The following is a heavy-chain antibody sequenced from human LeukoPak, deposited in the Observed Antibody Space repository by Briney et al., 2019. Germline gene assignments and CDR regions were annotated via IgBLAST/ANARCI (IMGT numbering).Heavy chain of an antibody. Sequence: SGPTLVNPTQTLTLTCTISGFSLSTTGVGVGWIRQPPGKALEWLALIYWNDDKRYSPSLKSRLTITKDTSKNQVVLTMSNMDPMDTATYSCAHSRSSSRFDYWGQGTLVTASS. CDR1: GFSLSTTGVG. D-gene: IGHD6-13*01. V-gene: IGHV2-5*01. CDR3: AHSRSSSRFDY. CDR2: IYWNDDK. J-gene: IGHJ4*02.